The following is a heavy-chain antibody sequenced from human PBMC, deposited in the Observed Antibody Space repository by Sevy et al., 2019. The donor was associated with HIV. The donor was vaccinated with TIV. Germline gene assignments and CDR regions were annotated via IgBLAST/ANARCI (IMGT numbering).Heavy chain of an antibody. V-gene: IGHV2-5*02. CDR2: IYWDDDK. CDR3: AHRPKLHYYDSRGPFDI. J-gene: IGHJ3*02. CDR1: GFSLSSSGVG. D-gene: IGHD3-22*01. Sequence: SGPTLVNPTQTLTLTCTFSGFSLSSSGVGVGWIRQPPGKALEWLALIYWDDDKRYSQSLKSRLTITKETSKNQVVLTMTSIDPMDKATYSCAHRPKLHYYDSRGPFDIWGQGTKVTVS.